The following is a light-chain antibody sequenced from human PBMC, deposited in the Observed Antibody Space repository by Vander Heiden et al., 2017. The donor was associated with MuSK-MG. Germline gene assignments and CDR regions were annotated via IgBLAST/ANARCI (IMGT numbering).Light chain of an antibody. V-gene: IGKV1-39*01. CDR1: QSISSY. CDR2: GAY. Sequence: DIQMTQSPSSLSASVGDRVTITCRASQSISSYLDWYQQNPGKAPKLLIYGAYSLQSGVPSRFSGSGSGTDFTLTISRVQPEDFATYYCQQSYSILFTFGPGTKVDI. J-gene: IGKJ3*01. CDR3: QQSYSILFT.